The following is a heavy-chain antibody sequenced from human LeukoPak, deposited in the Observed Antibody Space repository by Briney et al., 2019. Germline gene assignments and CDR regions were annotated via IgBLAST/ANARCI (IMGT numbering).Heavy chain of an antibody. Sequence: ASVKVPCKASGYTFTSYGISWVRQAPGQGLEWMGWISAYNSNTNYAQKLQGRVTMTTDTSTSTAYMELRSLRSDDTAVYYCARDLGEQLNFDYWGQGTLVTVSS. CDR2: ISAYNSNT. D-gene: IGHD3-10*01. CDR1: GYTFTSYG. J-gene: IGHJ4*02. CDR3: ARDLGEQLNFDY. V-gene: IGHV1-18*01.